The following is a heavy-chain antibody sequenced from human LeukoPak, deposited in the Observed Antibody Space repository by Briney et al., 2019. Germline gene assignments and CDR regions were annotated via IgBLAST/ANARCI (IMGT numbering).Heavy chain of an antibody. CDR3: VRDGEELGIDAFDI. D-gene: IGHD7-27*01. CDR2: IKQDGSEK. CDR1: GFTFSSYW. Sequence: PGGSLRLSCAASGFTFSSYWMSWVRQAPGKGLEWVANIKQDGSEKYYVDSVKGRFTISRDNAKNSLYLQMNSLRAEDTAVYYCVRDGEELGIDAFDIWGQGTMVTVSS. V-gene: IGHV3-7*01. J-gene: IGHJ3*02.